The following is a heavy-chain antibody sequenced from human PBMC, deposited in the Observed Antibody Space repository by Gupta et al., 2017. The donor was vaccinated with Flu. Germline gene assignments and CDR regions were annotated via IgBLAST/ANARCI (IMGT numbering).Heavy chain of an antibody. J-gene: IGHJ4*02. CDR3: AREGLAVAEFDY. D-gene: IGHD6-19*01. Sequence: EVQLVESGGGLVQPGGSLRLSCAASGFTFSSYAMHWVRQAPGKGLEYVSAISSNGGSTYYANSVKGRFTISRDNSKNTLYLQMGSLRAEDMAVYYCAREGLAVAEFDYWGQGTLVTVSS. V-gene: IGHV3-64*01. CDR2: ISSNGGST. CDR1: GFTFSSYA.